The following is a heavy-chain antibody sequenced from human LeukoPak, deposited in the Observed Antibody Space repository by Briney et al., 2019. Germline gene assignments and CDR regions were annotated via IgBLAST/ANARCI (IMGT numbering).Heavy chain of an antibody. CDR3: ARDRGYSNFDY. CDR2: MNEDGSEK. D-gene: IGHD4-11*01. J-gene: IGHJ4*02. CDR1: GFGFSNYW. V-gene: IGHV3-7*01. Sequence: GGSVRLSCAASGFGFSNYWMSWVRQAPGKGLEWVANMNEDGSEKNYVDSVKGGFTISRDNAQDSLYLQMNSLRAEDTAVYYCARDRGYSNFDYWGQGTLVTVSS.